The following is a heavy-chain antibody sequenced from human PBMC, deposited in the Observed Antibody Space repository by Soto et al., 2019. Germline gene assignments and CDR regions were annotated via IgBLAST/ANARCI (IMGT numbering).Heavy chain of an antibody. CDR3: ARDLGVYCSSTSCSRVYYYYGMDV. J-gene: IGHJ6*02. CDR2: INPSGGST. D-gene: IGHD2-2*01. Sequence: ASVKVSCKASGYTFTSYYMHWVRQAPGQGLEWMGIINPSGGSTSYAQKFQGRVTMTRDTSTSTVYMELSSLRAEDTAVYYCARDLGVYCSSTSCSRVYYYYGMDVWGQGTTVTVSS. V-gene: IGHV1-46*01. CDR1: GYTFTSYY.